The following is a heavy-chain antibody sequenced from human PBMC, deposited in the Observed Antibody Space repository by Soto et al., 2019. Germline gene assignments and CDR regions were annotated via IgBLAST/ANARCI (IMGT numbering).Heavy chain of an antibody. D-gene: IGHD2-15*01. Sequence: PGGSLRLSCAAAGFTFSSYWMNWVRQAPGKGLVWVSRINSDGSSTSYADSVKGRFTISRDNAKNTLYLQMNSLRAEDTAVYYCVRTSLVVAAATREDYWGQGT. CDR2: INSDGSST. CDR3: VRTSLVVAAATREDY. V-gene: IGHV3-74*01. CDR1: GFTFSSYW. J-gene: IGHJ4*02.